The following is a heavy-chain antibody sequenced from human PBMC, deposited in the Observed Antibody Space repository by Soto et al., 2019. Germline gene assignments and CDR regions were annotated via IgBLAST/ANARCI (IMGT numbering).Heavy chain of an antibody. V-gene: IGHV3-21*01. CDR3: AREYLEVATVPFHYSGMDV. J-gene: IGHJ6*02. CDR1: GFTFSTYN. CDR2: ISTGSSYI. Sequence: VGSLRLSCAASGFTFSTYNMNWVRQAPGKGLEWVSAISTGSSYIYYADSVKGRFTISRDNAKSALYLQMNSLRAEDTAVYYCAREYLEVATVPFHYSGMDVWGQGTTVT. D-gene: IGHD5-12*01.